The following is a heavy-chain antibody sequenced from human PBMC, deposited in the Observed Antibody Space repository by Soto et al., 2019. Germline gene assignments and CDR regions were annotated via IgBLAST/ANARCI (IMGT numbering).Heavy chain of an antibody. CDR2: IYYSGST. D-gene: IGHD4-4*01. Sequence: QVQLQESGPGLVKPSETLSLTCTVSGGSISSYYWCWIRQPPGKGLEWIGYIYYSGSTNYNPSLKRRVTISVDTSKNQFSLKLSSGTAADPAVYYCARGGGGAYSNYRYYYYGMDVWGQGTTVTVSS. CDR1: GGSISSYY. V-gene: IGHV4-59*01. J-gene: IGHJ6*02. CDR3: ARGGGGAYSNYRYYYYGMDV.